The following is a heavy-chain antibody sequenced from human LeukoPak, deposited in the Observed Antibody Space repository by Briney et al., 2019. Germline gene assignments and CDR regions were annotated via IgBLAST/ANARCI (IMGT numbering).Heavy chain of an antibody. Sequence: GGSLRLSCAASGFTFSSYWMSWVRQAAGKGLEWVGNIKQDGGEKYYVDSVKGRFTISRDNAKNSLYLQMNSLRPEDTAVYYCAGRGDGNLYYFDHWGQGTLVTASS. CDR3: AGRGDGNLYYFDH. CDR1: GFTFSSYW. CDR2: IKQDGGEK. D-gene: IGHD5-24*01. J-gene: IGHJ4*02. V-gene: IGHV3-7*04.